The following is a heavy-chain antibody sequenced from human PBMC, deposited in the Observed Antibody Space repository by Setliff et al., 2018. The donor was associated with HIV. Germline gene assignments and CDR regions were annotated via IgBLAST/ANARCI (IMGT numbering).Heavy chain of an antibody. Sequence: SETLSLTCSVSGDPISSGDYYWTWIRQPPGEALEWIGYIYYSGSTYYNPSLKSRVAISLDTSSNQFSLKLSSVTAADTAVYHCAREREAWSAYDSWGQGTLVTSPQ. CDR3: AREREAWSAYDS. CDR1: GDPISSGDYY. J-gene: IGHJ5*02. CDR2: IYYSGST. D-gene: IGHD3-3*01. V-gene: IGHV4-30-4*08.